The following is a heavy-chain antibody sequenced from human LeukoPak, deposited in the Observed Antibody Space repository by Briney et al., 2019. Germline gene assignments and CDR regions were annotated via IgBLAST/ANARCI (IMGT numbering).Heavy chain of an antibody. D-gene: IGHD2-8*01. CDR3: ARDRARVFYYMDV. Sequence: GGSLRLSCAASGFTFSSYGMHWVRQAPGKGLEWVAVISYDGSNKYYADSVKGRFTISRDNSKNTLYLQMNSLRAEDTAVYYCARDRARVFYYMDVWGKGTTVTVSS. CDR2: ISYDGSNK. J-gene: IGHJ6*03. V-gene: IGHV3-30*03. CDR1: GFTFSSYG.